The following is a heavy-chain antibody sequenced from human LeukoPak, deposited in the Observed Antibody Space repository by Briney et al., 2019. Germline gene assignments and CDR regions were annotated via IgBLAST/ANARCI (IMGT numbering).Heavy chain of an antibody. V-gene: IGHV4-59*08. Sequence: SETLSLTCTVSGGSISSYYWSWIRQPPGKGLEWIGYIYYSGSTNYNPSLKSRVTISVDTSKNQFSLKLSSVTAADTAVYYCARHVVVVAATGANWFDPWGQGTLVTVSS. CDR2: IYYSGST. D-gene: IGHD2-15*01. J-gene: IGHJ5*02. CDR3: ARHVVVVAATGANWFDP. CDR1: GGSISSYY.